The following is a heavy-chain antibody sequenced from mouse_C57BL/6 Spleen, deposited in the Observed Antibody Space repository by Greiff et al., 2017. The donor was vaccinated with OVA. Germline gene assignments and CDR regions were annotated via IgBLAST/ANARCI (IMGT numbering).Heavy chain of an antibody. J-gene: IGHJ4*01. CDR2: INYDGSST. CDR1: GFTFSDYY. CDR3: AREGLRHDYYAMDY. D-gene: IGHD2-4*01. Sequence: EVMLVESEGGLVQPGSSMKLSCTASGFTFSDYYMAWVRQVPEKGLEWVANINYDGSSTYYLDSLKSRFIISRDNAKNILYLQMSSLKSEDTATYYCAREGLRHDYYAMDYWGQGTSVTVSS. V-gene: IGHV5-16*01.